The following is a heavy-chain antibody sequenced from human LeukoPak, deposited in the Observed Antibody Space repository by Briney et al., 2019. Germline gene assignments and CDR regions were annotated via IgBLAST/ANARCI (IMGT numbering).Heavy chain of an antibody. CDR3: ARERGNGYTNWFDP. CDR1: GYTFTTYD. Sequence: ASVKVSCKASGYTFTTYDINWVRQAPGQGPEWMGWMNPNTGNTGYAQKFQGRVTMTRDTSINTAYMELSSLRSDDTAVYYCARERGNGYTNWFDPWGQGTLVTVYS. V-gene: IGHV1-8*01. J-gene: IGHJ5*02. D-gene: IGHD5-24*01. CDR2: MNPNTGNT.